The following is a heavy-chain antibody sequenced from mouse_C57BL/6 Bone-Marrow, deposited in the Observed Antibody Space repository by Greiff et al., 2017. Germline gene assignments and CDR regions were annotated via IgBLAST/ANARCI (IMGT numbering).Heavy chain of an antibody. V-gene: IGHV5-9*01. CDR2: ISGGGGNT. CDR1: GFTFSSYT. Sequence: EVQGVESGGGLVKPGGSLKLSCAASGFTFSSYTMSWVRQTPEKRLEWVATISGGGGNTYYPDSVKGRFTISRDNAKNTLYLQMSSLRAEDTALYYCASRYYYGSSYPPWFAYWGQGTLVTVSA. J-gene: IGHJ3*01. D-gene: IGHD1-1*01. CDR3: ASRYYYGSSYPPWFAY.